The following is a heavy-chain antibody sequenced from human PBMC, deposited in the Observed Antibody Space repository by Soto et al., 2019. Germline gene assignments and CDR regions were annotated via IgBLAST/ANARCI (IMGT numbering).Heavy chain of an antibody. D-gene: IGHD1-26*01. J-gene: IGHJ4*02. CDR2: IGVAGDP. V-gene: IGHV3-13*05. CDR1: GFTFNNCD. Sequence: PGGCLRLSCAASGFTFNNCDMHWGRRFTGKGLEWISAIGVAGDPYYPGSVKGRFTISRENAKNSLYLQMNSLRVGDTAVYYCARSVRYSGSYSLDYWGQGALVTVSS. CDR3: ARSVRYSGSYSLDY.